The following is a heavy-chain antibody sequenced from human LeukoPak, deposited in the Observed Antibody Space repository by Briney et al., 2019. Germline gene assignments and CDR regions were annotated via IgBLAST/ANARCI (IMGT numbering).Heavy chain of an antibody. CDR3: ARELDAFDI. Sequence: SETLSLTCTVSGGSISSSSYYWGWIRQPPGKGLEWIGYIYYSGSTNYNPSLKSRVTISVDTSKDQFSLKLSSVTAADTAVYYCARELDAFDIWGQGTMVTVSS. J-gene: IGHJ3*02. CDR2: IYYSGST. V-gene: IGHV4-61*05. D-gene: IGHD1-7*01. CDR1: GGSISSSSYY.